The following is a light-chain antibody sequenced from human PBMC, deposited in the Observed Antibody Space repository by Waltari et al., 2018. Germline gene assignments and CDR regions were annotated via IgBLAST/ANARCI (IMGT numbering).Light chain of an antibody. Sequence: QSALTQPASVSGSPGQSITIPCPGTNNDIGSYNLVSWYPQPPSKALKVIIFEVNRRPSCVSNRFSSSKSGNTASLTVSGLHPEDKADYYCCSYSGTPRVVFGGGTKLTVL. J-gene: IGLJ2*01. CDR2: EVN. CDR1: NNDIGSYNL. CDR3: CSYSGTPRVV. V-gene: IGLV2-23*02.